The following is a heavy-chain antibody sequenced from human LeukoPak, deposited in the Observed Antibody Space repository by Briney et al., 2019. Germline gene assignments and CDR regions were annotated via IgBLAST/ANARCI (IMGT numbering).Heavy chain of an antibody. V-gene: IGHV3-23*01. CDR3: ARARFGELYGGFDY. J-gene: IGHJ4*02. CDR2: ISGSSGNT. Sequence: GGSLRLSCAASGFTFSSYAMSWVRQAPGKGLEWVSAISGSSGNTYYADSVKGRFTISRDNSKNTLYLQMNSLRAEDTAVYYCARARFGELYGGFDYWGQGTLVTVPS. D-gene: IGHD3-10*01. CDR1: GFTFSSYA.